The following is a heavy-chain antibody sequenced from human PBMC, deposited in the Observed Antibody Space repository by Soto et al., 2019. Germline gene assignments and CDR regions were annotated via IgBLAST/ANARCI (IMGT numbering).Heavy chain of an antibody. V-gene: IGHV3-48*02. D-gene: IGHD6-19*01. CDR1: GFTFSSYS. Sequence: PGGSLRLSCAASGFTFSSYSMNWVRQAPGKGLEWVSYISSSSSTIYYADSVKGRFTISRDNAKNSLYLQMNSLRDEDTAVYYCARDMGIAVAGTIPKHYYYYYGMDVWGQGTTVTVSS. CDR2: ISSSSSTI. CDR3: ARDMGIAVAGTIPKHYYYYYGMDV. J-gene: IGHJ6*02.